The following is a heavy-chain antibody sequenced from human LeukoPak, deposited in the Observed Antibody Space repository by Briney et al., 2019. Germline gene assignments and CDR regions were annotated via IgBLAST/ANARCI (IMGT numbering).Heavy chain of an antibody. Sequence: PGGSLRLSCAASGFTFSSYAMSWVRQAPGKGLEWVPAIRVGGGSTYYADSVKDRFTISRDNSKNTLYLQMNSLRAEDTAVYYCAKDRLASIAARPYYMDVWGKGTTVTVSS. V-gene: IGHV3-23*01. CDR1: GFTFSSYA. D-gene: IGHD6-6*01. CDR2: IRVGGGST. J-gene: IGHJ6*03. CDR3: AKDRLASIAARPYYMDV.